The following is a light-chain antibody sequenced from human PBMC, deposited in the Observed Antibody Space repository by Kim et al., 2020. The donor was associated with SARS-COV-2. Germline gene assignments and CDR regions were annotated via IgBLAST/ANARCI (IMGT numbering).Light chain of an antibody. CDR3: QLWDSTVV. V-gene: IGLV3-9*01. J-gene: IGLJ2*01. Sequence: SYELTQPLSVSVALGQTATITRGGNNIGSKNVHWLQQRPGQAPVLVIYNDNNRPSGVPERFSGSNSGNTATLTISSAQAGDEANYYCQLWDSTVVFGGGTQLTVL. CDR2: NDN. CDR1: NIGSKN.